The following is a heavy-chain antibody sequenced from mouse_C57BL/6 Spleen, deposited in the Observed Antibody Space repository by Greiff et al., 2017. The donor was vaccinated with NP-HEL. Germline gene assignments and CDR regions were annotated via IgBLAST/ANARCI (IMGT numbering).Heavy chain of an antibody. CDR2: IYPGSGST. V-gene: IGHV1-55*01. J-gene: IGHJ2*01. CDR3: ASRTDYFDY. CDR1: GYTFTSYW. D-gene: IGHD4-1*01. Sequence: VQLQQPGAELVKPGASVKMSCKASGYTFTSYWITWVKQRPGQGLEWIGDIYPGSGSTNYNEKFKSKATLTVETSSSTAYMQLSSLTSEDSSVYYCASRTDYFDYWGQGTTLTVSS.